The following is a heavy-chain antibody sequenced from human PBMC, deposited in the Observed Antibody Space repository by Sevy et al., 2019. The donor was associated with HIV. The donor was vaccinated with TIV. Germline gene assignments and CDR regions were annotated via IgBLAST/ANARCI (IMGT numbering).Heavy chain of an antibody. CDR3: ARDLRHWGGFDY. CDR1: GYTFTNYG. Sequence: ASVKVSCRASGYTFTNYGISWVRQAPGQGLEWMGWISAYNGNTNYAQKFQGRVTMTTDTSTNTAYMDLRSLRSDDTAVYYCARDLRHWGGFDYWGQGTLVTVSS. V-gene: IGHV1-18*01. D-gene: IGHD3-16*01. J-gene: IGHJ4*02. CDR2: ISAYNGNT.